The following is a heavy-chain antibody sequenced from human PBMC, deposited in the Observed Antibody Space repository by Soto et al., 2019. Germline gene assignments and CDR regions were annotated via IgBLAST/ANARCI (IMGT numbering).Heavy chain of an antibody. V-gene: IGHV1-46*03. CDR3: VRATAARQRDYSYHYFLHI. D-gene: IGHD6-6*01. Sequence: QVQLVQSGAEVKKPGASVKVSCKASGYTFINYYIHWVRQAPGQGLEWMGVINPNGGSTVYSHKFQCRVTLTRDTSTSTVYMELSRLRTEDTTVYFCVRATAARQRDYSYHYFLHIWGKGTTVTVSS. J-gene: IGHJ6*03. CDR2: INPNGGST. CDR1: GYTFINYY.